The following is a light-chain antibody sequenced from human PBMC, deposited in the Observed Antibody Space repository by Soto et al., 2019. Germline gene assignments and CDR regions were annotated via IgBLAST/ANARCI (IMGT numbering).Light chain of an antibody. CDR1: NSNIGNND. J-gene: IGLJ2*01. CDR2: GNN. V-gene: IGLV1-44*01. CDR3: APWDDSLNGVV. Sequence: QSVLTQPPSASGTPGRRVTMSCSGSNSNIGNNDVNWYQHLPGTAPKLLIYGNNQRPSGVPDRFSGSKSGTSAFLAISGLQSEDEADYYCAPWDDSLNGVVFGGGTKLTVL.